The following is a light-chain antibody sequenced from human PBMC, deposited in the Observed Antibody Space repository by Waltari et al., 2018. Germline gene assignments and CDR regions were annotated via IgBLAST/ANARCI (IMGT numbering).Light chain of an antibody. CDR3: VLYMGGGIM. V-gene: IGLV8-61*01. J-gene: IGLJ3*02. CDR1: SGSVSTSYY. CDR2: STN. Sequence: QTVVTQEPSLSVSPGGTVTLTCGLRSGSVSTSYYPRWYQQTPGQAPRPLIYSTNTRSSGVPDRFSGSILGNKAALTITGAQADDECDYHCVLYMGGGIMFGGGTKLTVL.